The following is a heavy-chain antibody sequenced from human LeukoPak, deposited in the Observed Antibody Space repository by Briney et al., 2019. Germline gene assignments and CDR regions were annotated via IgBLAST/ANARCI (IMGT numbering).Heavy chain of an antibody. D-gene: IGHD2-15*01. CDR3: ARRLVDSGASQVSDD. J-gene: IGHJ4*02. CDR2: INDSGSV. CDR1: GGSISSYY. Sequence: SETLSLTCTVSGGSISSYYWSWIRQPPGKGLEWIGEINDSGSVNCNPSLKNRVTLSVDTSKNQFSLRLSSVAAADTAVYYCARRLVDSGASQVSDDWGQGTLVTVSS. V-gene: IGHV4-34*01.